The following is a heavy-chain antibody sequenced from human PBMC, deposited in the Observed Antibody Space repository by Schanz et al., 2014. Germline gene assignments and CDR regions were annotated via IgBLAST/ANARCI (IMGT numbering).Heavy chain of an antibody. CDR3: ARDLSSLSQGDV. V-gene: IGHV3-48*01. Sequence: EVQLVESGGGVVRPGGSLRLSCAASGFGFDDYAMSWVRQAPGKGLEWVSYISSSSGTIYYADSVKGRFTISRDNAKNLLYLQMNGLRAEDTAVYFCARDLSSLSQGDVWGKGTTVTVSS. CDR1: GFGFDDYA. D-gene: IGHD2-2*01. J-gene: IGHJ6*04. CDR2: ISSSSGTI.